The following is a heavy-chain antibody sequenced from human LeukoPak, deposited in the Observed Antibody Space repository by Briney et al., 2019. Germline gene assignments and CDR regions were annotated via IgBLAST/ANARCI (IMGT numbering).Heavy chain of an antibody. D-gene: IGHD6-19*01. V-gene: IGHV1-8*03. J-gene: IGHJ4*02. CDR2: MNPNGGNT. Sequence: ASVKVSCKASGYTFTSYDINWVRQATGQGLEWMGWMNPNGGNTGYAQKFQGRVTITRNTSISTAYMELSSLRSEDTAVYYCARGIAVAGTGFDYWGQGTLVTVSS. CDR3: ARGIAVAGTGFDY. CDR1: GYTFTSYD.